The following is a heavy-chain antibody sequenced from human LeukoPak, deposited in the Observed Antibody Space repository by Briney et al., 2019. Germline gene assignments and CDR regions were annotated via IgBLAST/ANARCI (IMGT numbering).Heavy chain of an antibody. V-gene: IGHV4-59*12. D-gene: IGHD3-10*01. CDR1: GGSISSYY. CDR2: IYYSGTT. J-gene: IGHJ4*02. Sequence: PSETLSLTCTVSGGSISSYYWSWIRQPPGKGLEWIGYIYYSGTTNYNPSLKSRVTISVDTSKNQFSLKLSSVTAADTAVYYCASSQFGELSLWYFDYWGQGTLVTVSS. CDR3: ASSQFGELSLWYFDY.